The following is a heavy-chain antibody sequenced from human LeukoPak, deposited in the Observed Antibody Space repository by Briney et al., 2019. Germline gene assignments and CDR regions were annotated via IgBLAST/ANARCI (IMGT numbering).Heavy chain of an antibody. CDR3: ARVNSSSWYGAFDI. D-gene: IGHD6-13*01. CDR1: GFTFSDYY. Sequence: GGSLRLSCAASGFTFSDYYMSWIRQAPGKGLEWVSYISSSGSTIYYADSVKGRFTISRDNSKNTLYLQMNSLRAEDTAVYYCARVNSSSWYGAFDIWGQGTMVTVSS. J-gene: IGHJ3*02. V-gene: IGHV3-11*04. CDR2: ISSSGSTI.